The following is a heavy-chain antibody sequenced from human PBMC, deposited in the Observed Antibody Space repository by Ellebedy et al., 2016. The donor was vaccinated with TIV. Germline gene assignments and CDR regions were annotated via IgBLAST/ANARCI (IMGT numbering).Heavy chain of an antibody. CDR3: YYGHYSGY. J-gene: IGHJ4*02. CDR2: ISGDGDNT. D-gene: IGHD4-17*01. CDR1: GFTFRNFF. Sequence: GESLKISXVTSGFTFRNFFMSWVRQAPGRGLEWISTISGDGDNTFSADYVKGRFTISRDNSRNTLYLQMDSLRAADTAVYYCYYGHYSGYWGQGTLVTVSS. V-gene: IGHV3-23*01.